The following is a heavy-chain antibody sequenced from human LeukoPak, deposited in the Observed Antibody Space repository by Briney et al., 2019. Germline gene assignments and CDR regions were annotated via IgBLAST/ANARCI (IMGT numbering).Heavy chain of an antibody. Sequence: ASVKVSCKASGYTFTSYDINWVRQATGQGLEWMGWMNPNSGNTGYAQKFQGRVTITRNTSISTAYMELSSLRSEDTAVYYCAGGGVVPAARGAFDIWGQGTMVTVSS. J-gene: IGHJ3*02. CDR3: AGGGVVPAARGAFDI. CDR2: MNPNSGNT. D-gene: IGHD2-2*01. CDR1: GYTFTSYD. V-gene: IGHV1-8*03.